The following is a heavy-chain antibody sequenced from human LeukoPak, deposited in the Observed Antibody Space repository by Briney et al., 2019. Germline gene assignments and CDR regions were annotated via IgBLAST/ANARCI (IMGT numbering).Heavy chain of an antibody. CDR1: GGSFSGYY. V-gene: IGHV4-34*01. Sequence: PSETLSLTCAVYGGSFSGYYWSWIRQPPGKGLECIGEINHSGSTNYNPSLKSRVTISVDTSKNQFSLKLSSVTAADTAVYYCARGRYSGSHSPALHWGQGTLVTVSS. CDR3: ARGRYSGSHSPALH. CDR2: INHSGST. J-gene: IGHJ1*01. D-gene: IGHD1-26*01.